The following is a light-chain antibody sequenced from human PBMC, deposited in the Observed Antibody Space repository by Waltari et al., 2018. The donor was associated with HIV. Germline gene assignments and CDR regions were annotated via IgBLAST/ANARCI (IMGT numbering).Light chain of an antibody. Sequence: SYVVTQPPSVSVAPGQTARISCGGDSIGTKSVHCYQQKSGLAPVLVIYDDTDRPSGIPERFSGSNSGNTATLTIYRVEAEDEGDYYCQVWDASTTQPLVFGSGTKVTAL. CDR1: SIGTKS. CDR3: QVWDASTTQPLV. CDR2: DDT. V-gene: IGLV3-21*02. J-gene: IGLJ1*01.